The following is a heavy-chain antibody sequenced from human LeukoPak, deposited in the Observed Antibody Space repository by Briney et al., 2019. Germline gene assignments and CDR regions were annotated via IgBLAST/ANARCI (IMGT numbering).Heavy chain of an antibody. D-gene: IGHD1/OR15-1a*01. CDR2: INQDESTK. CDR3: TRDFASQQFDY. J-gene: IGHJ4*02. CDR1: GFTLSSSW. Sequence: GGSLRLSCAATGFTLSSSWMTWVRQAPGKGPEWLANINQDESTKNYVDSVKGRFTISRDNAKNSLYLQMNSLRAEDTAVYYCTRDFASQQFDYWGQGTLVTVSS. V-gene: IGHV3-7*01.